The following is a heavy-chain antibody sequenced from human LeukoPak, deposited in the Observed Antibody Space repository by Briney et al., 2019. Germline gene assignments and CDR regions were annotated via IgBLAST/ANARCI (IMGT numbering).Heavy chain of an antibody. CDR3: ARDLTYYDSSGSLVD. Sequence: SETLSLTCAVYGGSFSGYYWSWIRQPPGKGLEWIGSIYYSGSTYYNPSLKSRVTISVDTSKNQFSPKLSSVTAADTAVYYCARDLTYYDSSGSLVDWGQGTMVTVSS. CDR2: IYYSGST. CDR1: GGSFSGYY. D-gene: IGHD3-22*01. V-gene: IGHV4-34*01. J-gene: IGHJ3*01.